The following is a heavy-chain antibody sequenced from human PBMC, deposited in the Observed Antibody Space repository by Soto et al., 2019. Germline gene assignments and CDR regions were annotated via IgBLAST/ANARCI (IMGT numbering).Heavy chain of an antibody. CDR1: GGTFSSYA. CDR2: IIPIFGTA. Sequence: SVKVSCKASGGTFSSYAISWVRQAPGQGLEWMGGIIPIFGTANYAQKFQGRVTITADESPSTAYMELSSLRSEDTAVYYCARDKAGYSSSWSRMDVWGQGTTVTVSS. D-gene: IGHD6-13*01. J-gene: IGHJ6*01. V-gene: IGHV1-69*13. CDR3: ARDKAGYSSSWSRMDV.